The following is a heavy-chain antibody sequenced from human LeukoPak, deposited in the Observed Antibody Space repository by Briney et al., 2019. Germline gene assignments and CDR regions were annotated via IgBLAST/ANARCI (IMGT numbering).Heavy chain of an antibody. CDR3: AARLPLYGMDV. D-gene: IGHD2-21*02. V-gene: IGHV3-23*01. Sequence: GGSLRLSCAASGFTFSSYAMSWVRQAPGKGLEWVALFGTRHTHIFYADSVEGRFAISRDNSKNTVYLQMNSLRVEDAAVYYCAARLPLYGMDVWGQGTTVTVSS. CDR1: GFTFSSYA. J-gene: IGHJ6*02. CDR2: FGTRHTHI.